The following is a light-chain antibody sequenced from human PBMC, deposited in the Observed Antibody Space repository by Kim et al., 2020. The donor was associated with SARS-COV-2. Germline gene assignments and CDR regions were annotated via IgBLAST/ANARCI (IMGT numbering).Light chain of an antibody. J-gene: IGKJ5*01. V-gene: IGKV3-20*01. CDR3: QQFGDSPIT. Sequence: SPGERTTLSCRASQSVERSYLAWYQQKPGQAPKLLISGADTRPTGIPDRFSGSGSGTEFTLTISRLEPEDSAVYYCQQFGDSPITFGQGTRLEIK. CDR1: QSVERSY. CDR2: GAD.